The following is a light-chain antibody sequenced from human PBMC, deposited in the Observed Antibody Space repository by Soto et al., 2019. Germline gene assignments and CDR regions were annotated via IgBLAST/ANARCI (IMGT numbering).Light chain of an antibody. CDR1: SSDVGGYNY. V-gene: IGLV2-14*01. Sequence: QSALTQPASVSGSPGQSITISCTGTSSDVGGYNYVSWYQQRPGKAPKLMIYDVSNRPSGVSTRFSGSKSGNTASLTISGRHAEDDAAYYCSSYTSSSSLLYVFGTGTKLTVL. CDR3: SSYTSSSSLLYV. J-gene: IGLJ1*01. CDR2: DVS.